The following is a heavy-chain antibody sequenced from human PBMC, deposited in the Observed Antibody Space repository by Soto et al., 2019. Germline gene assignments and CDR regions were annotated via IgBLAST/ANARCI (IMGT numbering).Heavy chain of an antibody. CDR2: INPNSGGT. Sequence: ASVKVSCKASGYTFTGYYMHWVRQAPGQGLEWMGWINPNSGGTNYAQKFQGWVTMTRDTSISTAYMELSRLRSDDTAVYYCARVGCSGGSCASYVDWGQGTLVTVSS. D-gene: IGHD2-15*01. V-gene: IGHV1-2*04. CDR3: ARVGCSGGSCASYVD. J-gene: IGHJ4*02. CDR1: GYTFTGYY.